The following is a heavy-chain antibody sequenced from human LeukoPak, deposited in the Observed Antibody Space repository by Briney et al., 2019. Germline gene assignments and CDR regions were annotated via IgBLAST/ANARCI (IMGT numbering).Heavy chain of an antibody. D-gene: IGHD2-15*01. CDR2: ISSSGGTI. Sequence: PGGSRRLSCAASGFTFRLYVMNWVRQAPGKGLEWVSYISSSGGTIYYADSVKGRFTISRDNAKNSLYLQMNSLRAEDTAIYYCARDLCSGGSCSDYWGQGTLVTVSS. V-gene: IGHV3-48*03. J-gene: IGHJ4*02. CDR3: ARDLCSGGSCSDY. CDR1: GFTFRLYV.